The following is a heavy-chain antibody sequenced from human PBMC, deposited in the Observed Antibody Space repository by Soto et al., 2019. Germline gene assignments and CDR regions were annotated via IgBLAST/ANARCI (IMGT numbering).Heavy chain of an antibody. CDR2: IIPISGTA. D-gene: IGHD2-2*01. CDR1: GGTFSSYA. CDR3: ARSQGSSTSLEIYYYYYYGMDV. V-gene: IGHV1-69*01. Sequence: QVQLVQSGAEVKKHGSSVKVSCKASGGTFSSYAISWVRQAPGHGLEWMGGIIPISGTANYAQKFQGRVTITADESTSTAYMELSSLRSEDTAVYYCARSQGSSTSLEIYYYYYYGMDVWGQGTTVTVSS. J-gene: IGHJ6*02.